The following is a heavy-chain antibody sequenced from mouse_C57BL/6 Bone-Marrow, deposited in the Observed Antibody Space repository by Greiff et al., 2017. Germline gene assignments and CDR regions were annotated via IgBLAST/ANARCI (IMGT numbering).Heavy chain of an antibody. V-gene: IGHV5-4*01. CDR2: ISDGGSYT. D-gene: IGHD2-2*01. CDR1: GFTFSSYA. CDR3: ARDLLWLRRGYYYARDY. J-gene: IGHJ4*01. Sequence: EVKLMESGGGLVKPGGSLKLSCAASGFTFSSYAMSWVRQTPEKRLEWVATISDGGSYTYYPDNVKGRFTISRDNAKNNLYLQMSHLKSEDTAMYYCARDLLWLRRGYYYARDYWGQGTSVTVSS.